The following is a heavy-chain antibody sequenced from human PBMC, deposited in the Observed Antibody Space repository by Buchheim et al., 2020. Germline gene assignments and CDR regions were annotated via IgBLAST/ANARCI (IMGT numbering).Heavy chain of an antibody. V-gene: IGHV3-74*01. CDR1: GFTFSSYW. CDR3: ARGGYSYGNYYSDY. CDR2: INGDGSST. Sequence: EVQLVESGGGLLQPGGSLRLSCAASGFTFSSYWMHWVRQAPGKGLVWVSRINGDGSSTSYADSVTGRFTISRDNAKNTLYVQMNSLRAEDTAVYYCARGGYSYGNYYSDYRGQGTL. J-gene: IGHJ4*02. D-gene: IGHD5-18*01.